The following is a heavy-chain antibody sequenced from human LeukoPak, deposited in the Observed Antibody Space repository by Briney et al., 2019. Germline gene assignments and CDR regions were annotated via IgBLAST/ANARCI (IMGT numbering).Heavy chain of an antibody. D-gene: IGHD6-6*01. CDR1: GGTFSSYA. Sequence: EASVKVSCKASGGTFSSYAISWVRQAPGQGLEWMGIINPSGGSTSYAQKFQGRVTMTRDTSTSTVYMELSSLRSEDTAVYYCARDGTKYSSSPNWFDPWGQGTLVTVSS. J-gene: IGHJ5*02. V-gene: IGHV1-46*01. CDR3: ARDGTKYSSSPNWFDP. CDR2: INPSGGST.